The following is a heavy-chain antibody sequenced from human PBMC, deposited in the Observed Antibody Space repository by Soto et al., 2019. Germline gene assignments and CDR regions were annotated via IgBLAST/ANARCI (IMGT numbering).Heavy chain of an antibody. J-gene: IGHJ4*02. V-gene: IGHV3-23*01. CDR2: ISSTGSTT. CDR3: AKDVKTTVVRAYDC. CDR1: GFTFSNYA. Sequence: EVQLLESGGGLVQPGGSLRLSCAASGFTFSNYAMTWVRQAPGKGPEWVSVISSTGSTTYYADSVKGRFTISRDNSQYTLYLQMNSLRAEDTAVYYCAKDVKTTVVRAYDCWGQGTLVTVSS. D-gene: IGHD4-17*01.